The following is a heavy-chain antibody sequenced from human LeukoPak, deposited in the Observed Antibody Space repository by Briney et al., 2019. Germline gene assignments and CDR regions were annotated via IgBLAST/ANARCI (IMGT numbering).Heavy chain of an antibody. D-gene: IGHD3-3*01. J-gene: IGHJ5*02. CDR2: IYHSGST. V-gene: IGHV4-39*07. CDR3: ARERKTIFGRHGWFDP. Sequence: SETLSLTCTVSGGSISSSSYYWGWIRQPPGKGLEWIGSIYHSGSTYYNPSLKSRVTISVDTSKNQFSLKLSSVTAADTAVYYCARERKTIFGRHGWFDPWGQGTLVTVSS. CDR1: GGSISSSSYY.